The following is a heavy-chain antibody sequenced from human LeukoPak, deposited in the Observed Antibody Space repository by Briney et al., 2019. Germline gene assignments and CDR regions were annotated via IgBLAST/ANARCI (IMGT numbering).Heavy chain of an antibody. D-gene: IGHD1-26*01. CDR1: GASISNYY. Sequence: SETLSLTCTVSGASISNYYWSWIRQTPERGLEWMGHIHSSGGSSYYPSLKSRLTLSIDTSRNQLSLKLPSVTAADTAVYFCARLGSYHDFWGQGTLVTVSS. CDR3: ARLGSYHDF. CDR2: IHSSGGS. J-gene: IGHJ4*02. V-gene: IGHV4-4*09.